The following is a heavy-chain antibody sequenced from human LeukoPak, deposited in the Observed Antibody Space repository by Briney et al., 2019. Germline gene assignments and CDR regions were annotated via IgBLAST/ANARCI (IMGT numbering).Heavy chain of an antibody. CDR3: ARDLSIAARIPFDY. CDR1: GFTFSSYS. D-gene: IGHD6-6*01. J-gene: IGHJ4*02. CDR2: ISSSSSYI. V-gene: IGHV3-21*01. Sequence: GGSLRLSCAASGFTFSSYSMNWVRQAPGKGPEWVSSISSSSSYIYYADSVKGRFTISRDNAKNTLYLQMNSLRAEDTAVYYCARDLSIAARIPFDYWGQGTLVTVSS.